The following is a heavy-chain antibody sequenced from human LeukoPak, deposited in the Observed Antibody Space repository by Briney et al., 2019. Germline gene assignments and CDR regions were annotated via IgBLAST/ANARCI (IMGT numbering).Heavy chain of an antibody. CDR2: IYHSGST. CDR3: ARVNRIAARPPRNYGMDV. J-gene: IGHJ6*02. D-gene: IGHD6-6*01. V-gene: IGHV4-4*02. Sequence: SETLSLTCAVSGGSISSSNWWNWVRQPPGKGLEWIGEIYHSGSTNYNPSLKSRVTISVDKSKNQFSLKLSSVTAADTAVYYCARVNRIAARPPRNYGMDVWGQGTTVTVSS. CDR1: GGSISSSNW.